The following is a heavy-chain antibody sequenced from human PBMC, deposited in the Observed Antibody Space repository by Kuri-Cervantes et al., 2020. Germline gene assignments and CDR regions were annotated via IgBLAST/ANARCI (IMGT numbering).Heavy chain of an antibody. CDR2: IRYDGSNK. J-gene: IGHJ4*02. CDR3: ARGPRWPHPYYFDY. CDR1: GFTFSSYG. V-gene: IGHV3-30*02. D-gene: IGHD4-23*01. Sequence: GGSLRLSCAASGFTFSSYGMHWVRQAPGKGLEWVAFIRYDGSNKYYADSVKGRFTISRDNSKNSLYLQMNSLRAEDTAVYYCARGPRWPHPYYFDYWGQGTLVTVSS.